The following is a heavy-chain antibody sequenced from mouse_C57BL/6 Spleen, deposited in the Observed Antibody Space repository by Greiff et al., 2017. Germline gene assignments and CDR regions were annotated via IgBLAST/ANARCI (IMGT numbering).Heavy chain of an antibody. CDR3: VRPDYYGSSNYAMDY. D-gene: IGHD1-1*01. CDR1: GFSFNTYA. CDR2: IRSKSNNYAT. J-gene: IGHJ4*01. Sequence: EVQRVESGGGLVQPKGSLKLSCAASGFSFNTYAMNWVRQAPGKGLEWVARIRSKSNNYATYYADSVKDRFTISRDDSESMLYLQMNNLKTEDTAMYYCVRPDYYGSSNYAMDYWGQGTSVTVSS. V-gene: IGHV10-1*01.